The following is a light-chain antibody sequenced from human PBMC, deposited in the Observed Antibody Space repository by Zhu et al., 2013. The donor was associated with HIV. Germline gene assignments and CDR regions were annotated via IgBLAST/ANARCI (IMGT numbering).Light chain of an antibody. Sequence: QSALTQPASVSGSPGQSITISCTGTSIHVGSYNLVSWYQQHPGKAPKLIIYEVSKRPSGVSNRFSGSKSGNTASLTISGLQAEDEADYYCCSYAGSSPVVFGGGTKLTVL. CDR2: EVS. J-gene: IGLJ2*01. CDR3: CSYAGSSPVV. V-gene: IGLV2-23*02. CDR1: SIHVGSYNL.